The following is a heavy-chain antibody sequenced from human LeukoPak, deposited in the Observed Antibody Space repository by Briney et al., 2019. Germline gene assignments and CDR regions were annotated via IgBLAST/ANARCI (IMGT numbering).Heavy chain of an antibody. D-gene: IGHD6-13*01. CDR3: ARDGQSSSWYDY. CDR1: GYTFTRYG. CDR2: IIPILGIA. J-gene: IGHJ4*02. Sequence: SVKVSCKASGYTFTRYGISWVRQAPGQGLEWMGRIIPILGIANYAQKFQGRVTITADKSTSTAYMELSSLRSEDTAVYYCARDGQSSSWYDYWGQGTLVTVSS. V-gene: IGHV1-69*04.